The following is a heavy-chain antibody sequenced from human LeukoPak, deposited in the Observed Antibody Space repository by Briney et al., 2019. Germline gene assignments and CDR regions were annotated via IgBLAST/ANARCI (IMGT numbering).Heavy chain of an antibody. V-gene: IGHV5-51*01. CDR1: GYSSTSYS. D-gene: IGHD3-9*01. J-gene: IGHJ4*02. CDR3: ARGGFDWLPLDY. Sequence: GESLKISCKGSGYSSTSYSIGWVRQMAAKGLEWMGIMYPGNSDTRYSPSFQGQVTISAAKSISTACLQWSSLKAADTAMYYCARGGFDWLPLDYWGQGTLVTVSS. CDR2: MYPGNSDT.